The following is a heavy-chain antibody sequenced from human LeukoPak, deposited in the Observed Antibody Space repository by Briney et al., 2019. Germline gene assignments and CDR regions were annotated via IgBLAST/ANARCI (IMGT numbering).Heavy chain of an antibody. J-gene: IGHJ3*01. CDR2: INLDGSNT. Sequence: GGSLRLSCAASGFTFSSHWRHWVRQVPGRGPVWVSRINLDGSNTIYADSVKGRFTISRDNAKNTLHLQMSSLRAEDTALYYCARDRTDDVGRNYHPMFDLWGQGTMVTVSS. CDR1: GFTFSSHW. D-gene: IGHD3-10*01. CDR3: ARDRTDDVGRNYHPMFDL. V-gene: IGHV3-74*01.